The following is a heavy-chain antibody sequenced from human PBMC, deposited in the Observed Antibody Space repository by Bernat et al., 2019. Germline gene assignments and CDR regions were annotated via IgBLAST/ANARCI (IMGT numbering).Heavy chain of an antibody. J-gene: IGHJ4*02. CDR2: ISSNGGST. CDR3: ARGPWFGELLYLGFDY. CDR1: GFTFSSYA. Sequence: EVQLVESGGGLVQPGGSLRLSCAVSGFTFSSYAMHWVRQAPGKGLEYVSAISSNGGSTYYANSVKGRFTISRDNSKNTLYLQMGSLRAEDMAVYYCARGPWFGELLYLGFDYWGQGTLVTVSS. V-gene: IGHV3-64*01. D-gene: IGHD3-10*01.